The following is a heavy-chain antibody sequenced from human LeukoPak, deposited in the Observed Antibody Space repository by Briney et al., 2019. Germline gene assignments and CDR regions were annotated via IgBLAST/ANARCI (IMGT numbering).Heavy chain of an antibody. Sequence: SETLSLTCAVNGGSLSGYYWSWLRQSPGQGLEWIAEISHRGNTNYNPSLKRRVTISVDTSKNQFSLKLRSVTAADTAVYYCARVPTYFYDSSGYYYFDHWGQGTLVTVSS. V-gene: IGHV4-34*01. J-gene: IGHJ4*02. D-gene: IGHD3-22*01. CDR2: ISHRGNT. CDR1: GGSLSGYY. CDR3: ARVPTYFYDSSGYYYFDH.